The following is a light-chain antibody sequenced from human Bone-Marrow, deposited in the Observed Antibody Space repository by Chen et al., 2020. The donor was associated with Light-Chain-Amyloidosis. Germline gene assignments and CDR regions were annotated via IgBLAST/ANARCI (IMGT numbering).Light chain of an antibody. CDR2: DDS. Sequence: SYVLTQPSSVSVAPGQTATIACGGNNIGSTSVDWSQQTPGQAPLLVVDDDSDRPSGIPERLSGSNSGNTAALTISRVEAGDEADYYCQVWDRSSGRPVFGGGTKLTVL. J-gene: IGLJ3*02. CDR1: NIGSTS. CDR3: QVWDRSSGRPV. V-gene: IGLV3-21*02.